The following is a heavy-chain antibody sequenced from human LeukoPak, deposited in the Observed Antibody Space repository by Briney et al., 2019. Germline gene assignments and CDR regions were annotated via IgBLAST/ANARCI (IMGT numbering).Heavy chain of an antibody. Sequence: SETLSLTCAVYGGSFSGYYWSWIRQPPGKGLEWFGEINHSGSTNYNPSLKSRVTISVDTSKNQFSLKLSSVTAADTAVYYCAYYDSSGYYPDYWGQGTLVTVSS. D-gene: IGHD3-22*01. V-gene: IGHV4-34*01. CDR1: GGSFSGYY. CDR3: AYYDSSGYYPDY. J-gene: IGHJ4*02. CDR2: INHSGST.